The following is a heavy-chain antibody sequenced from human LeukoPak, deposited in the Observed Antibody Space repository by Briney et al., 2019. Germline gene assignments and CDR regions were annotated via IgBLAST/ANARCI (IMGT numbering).Heavy chain of an antibody. V-gene: IGHV3-7*01. J-gene: IGHJ3*02. CDR2: IKQDGSEK. Sequence: QPGGSLRLSCAASGFIFSSYWMTWVRQAPGKGLEWVASIKQDGSEKNYADSVKGRFTISRDNAKNSLYLQMNSLRPEDAAIYHCAKVIAVADTGAFDIWGQGTMVTVSS. D-gene: IGHD6-19*01. CDR3: AKVIAVADTGAFDI. CDR1: GFIFSSYW.